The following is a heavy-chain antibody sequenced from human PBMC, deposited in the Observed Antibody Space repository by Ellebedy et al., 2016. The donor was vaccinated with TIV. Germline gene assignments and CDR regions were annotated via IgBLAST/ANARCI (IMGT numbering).Heavy chain of an antibody. V-gene: IGHV3-23*01. CDR3: AKGGTMIVTDMGLGY. CDR1: GFTFSSYA. D-gene: IGHD3-22*01. CDR2: ISGSGGST. J-gene: IGHJ4*02. Sequence: GESLKISXAASGFTFSSYAMSWVRQAPGKGLEWVSAISGSGGSTYYADSVKGRFTISRDNSKNTLYLQMNSLRAEDTAVYYCAKGGTMIVTDMGLGYWGQGTLVTVSS.